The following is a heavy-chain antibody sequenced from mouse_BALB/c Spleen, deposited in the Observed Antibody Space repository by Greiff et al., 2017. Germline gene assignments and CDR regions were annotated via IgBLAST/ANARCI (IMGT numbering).Heavy chain of an antibody. CDR1: GFTFSSYA. CDR2: ISSGGST. Sequence: DVMLVESGGGLVKPGGSLKLSCAASGFTFSSYAMSWVRQTPEKRLEWVASISSGGSTYYPDSVKGRFTISRDNARNILYLQMSSLRSEDTAMYYCARDYYYGSSYAMDYWGQGTSVTVSS. D-gene: IGHD1-1*01. V-gene: IGHV5-6-5*01. CDR3: ARDYYYGSSYAMDY. J-gene: IGHJ4*01.